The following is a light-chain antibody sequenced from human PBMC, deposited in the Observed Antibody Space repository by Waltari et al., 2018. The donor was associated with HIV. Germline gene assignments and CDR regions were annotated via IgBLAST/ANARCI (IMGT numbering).Light chain of an antibody. CDR1: SSNIGRNF. CDR2: RNN. Sequence: QSVMTQPPSASGTPGQRVTISCSGSSSNIGRNFVSWYQQLPGTAPKLLIYRNNQRPSGVPDRFSGSKSGTSASLAIGGLRSEDEADYYCAAWDDSLSAWVFGGGTKLTVL. CDR3: AAWDDSLSAWV. J-gene: IGLJ3*02. V-gene: IGLV1-47*01.